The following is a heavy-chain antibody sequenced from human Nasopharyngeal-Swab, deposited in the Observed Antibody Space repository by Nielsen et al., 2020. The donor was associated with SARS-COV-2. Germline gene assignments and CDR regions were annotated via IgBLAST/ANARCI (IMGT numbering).Heavy chain of an antibody. J-gene: IGHJ4*02. Sequence: IRQPPGKGLEWIGYTYHSGSTCYNPSLKSRVTISVDTSKNQFSLKLSSVTAADTAVYYCATRRHGHWGQGTLVTVSS. CDR3: ATRRHGH. CDR2: TYHSGST. V-gene: IGHV4-30-2*02. D-gene: IGHD3/OR15-3a*01.